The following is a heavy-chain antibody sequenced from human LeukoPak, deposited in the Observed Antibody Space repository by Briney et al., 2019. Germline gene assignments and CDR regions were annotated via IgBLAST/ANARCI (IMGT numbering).Heavy chain of an antibody. CDR2: IRYDGSNK. Sequence: PGGSLRLSCAASGFAFSSYGMHWVRQAPGKGLEWVAFIRYDGSNKYYADSVKGRFTISRDNNKNSLYLQMNSLRSEDTAFYYCAKSHYYHSSTKTAYFDSWGQGTLVTVSS. CDR1: GFAFSSYG. D-gene: IGHD3-22*01. V-gene: IGHV3-30*02. CDR3: AKSHYYHSSTKTAYFDS. J-gene: IGHJ4*02.